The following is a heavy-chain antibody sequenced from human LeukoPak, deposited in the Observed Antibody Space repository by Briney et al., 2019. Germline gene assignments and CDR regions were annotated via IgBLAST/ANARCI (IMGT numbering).Heavy chain of an antibody. D-gene: IGHD5-18*01. J-gene: IGHJ4*02. CDR3: ARDKVYSYGYSQYYFDY. V-gene: IGHV3-33*01. CDR2: IWYDGSNK. Sequence: PGGSLRLSCAASGFTFSSYGMHWVRQAPGNGLEWVAVIWYDGSNKYYADSVKGRFTISRDNSKNTLYLQMNSLRAEDTAVYYCARDKVYSYGYSQYYFDYWGQGTLVTVSS. CDR1: GFTFSSYG.